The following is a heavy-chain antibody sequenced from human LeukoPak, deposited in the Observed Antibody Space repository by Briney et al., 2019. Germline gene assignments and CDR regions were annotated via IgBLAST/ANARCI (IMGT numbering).Heavy chain of an antibody. Sequence: ASVKVSCKASGYTFTGYYMHWVRQAPGQGLEWMGWINPNSGGTNYAQKFQGWVTMTRDTSTSTVYMELSSLRSEDTAVYYCARDGTLRYFDWLSEGYNWFDPWGQGTLVTVSS. J-gene: IGHJ5*02. CDR1: GYTFTGYY. CDR2: INPNSGGT. D-gene: IGHD3-9*01. V-gene: IGHV1-2*04. CDR3: ARDGTLRYFDWLSEGYNWFDP.